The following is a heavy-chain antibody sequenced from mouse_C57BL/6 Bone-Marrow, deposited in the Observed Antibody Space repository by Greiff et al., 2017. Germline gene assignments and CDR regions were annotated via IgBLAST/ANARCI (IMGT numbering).Heavy chain of an antibody. CDR2: IDPEDGET. D-gene: IGHD3-2*02. CDR3: ARREGDSSGPAWFAY. CDR1: GFNIKDYY. V-gene: IGHV14-2*01. Sequence: DVKLVESGAELVKPGASVKLSCTASGFNIKDYYMHWVKQRTEQGLEWIGRIDPEDGETKYAPKFQGKATITADTSSNTAYLQLSSLTSEDTAVYYCARREGDSSGPAWFAYWGQGTLVTVSA. J-gene: IGHJ3*01.